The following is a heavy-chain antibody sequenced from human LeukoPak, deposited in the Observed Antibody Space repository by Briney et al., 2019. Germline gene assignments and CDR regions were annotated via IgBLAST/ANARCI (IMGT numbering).Heavy chain of an antibody. V-gene: IGHV4-59*01. CDR3: ARASRAPDWFDP. CDR2: IYYSGST. Sequence: PSETLSLTCTVSGGSISSYYWSWIRQPPGKGLEWIGYIYYSGSTNYNPSLKSRVTISVDTSKNQFSLKLSSVTAADTAVYYCARASRAPDWFDPWGQGTLVTVSS. J-gene: IGHJ5*02. CDR1: GGSISSYY.